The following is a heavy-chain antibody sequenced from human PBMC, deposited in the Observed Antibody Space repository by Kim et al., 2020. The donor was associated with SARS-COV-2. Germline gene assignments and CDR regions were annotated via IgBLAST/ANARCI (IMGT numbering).Heavy chain of an antibody. CDR1: GGTFSSYA. D-gene: IGHD4-17*01. CDR2: IIPIFGTA. Sequence: SVKVSCKASGGTFSSYAISWVRQAPGQGLEWMGGIIPIFGTANYAQKFQGRVTITADESTSTAYMELSSLRSEDTAVYYCARDIVATIGDYGDYHYFDYWGQGTLVTVSS. J-gene: IGHJ4*02. CDR3: ARDIVATIGDYGDYHYFDY. V-gene: IGHV1-69*13.